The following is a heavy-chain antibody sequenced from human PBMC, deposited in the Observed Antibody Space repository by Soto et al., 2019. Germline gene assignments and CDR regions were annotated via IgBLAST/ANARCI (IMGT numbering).Heavy chain of an antibody. Sequence: SLRLSGASSRFTFSSYSMSWVRQAPGKGLELVSVLRTSGDGGTTYYADSVKGRFTIYRDNSKNMLFLQMNSLRAEDTAIYYCAKQLHSVPVSQYSDSWGEGTLDNDSS. J-gene: IGHJ5*01. D-gene: IGHD3-10*02. CDR3: AKQLHSVPVSQYSDS. V-gene: IGHV3-23*01. CDR1: RFTFSSYS. CDR2: LRTSGDGGTT.